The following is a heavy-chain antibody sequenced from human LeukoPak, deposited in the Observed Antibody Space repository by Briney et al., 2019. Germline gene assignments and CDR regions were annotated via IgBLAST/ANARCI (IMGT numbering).Heavy chain of an antibody. J-gene: IGHJ4*02. CDR2: IKSKTDGGTT. Sequence: GGSLRLSCAASGFTFSNAWMSWVRQAPGKGLEWVGRIKSKTDGGTTDYAAPVKGRFTISRDDSKNTLYLQMNSLKTEDTAVYYCARPPAARRGDYWGQGTLVTVSS. V-gene: IGHV3-15*01. CDR1: GFTFSNAW. D-gene: IGHD6-6*01. CDR3: ARPPAARRGDY.